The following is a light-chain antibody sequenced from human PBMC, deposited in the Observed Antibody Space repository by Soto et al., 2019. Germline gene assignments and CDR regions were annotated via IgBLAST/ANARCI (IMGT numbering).Light chain of an antibody. CDR1: TGPVTGNYY. V-gene: IGLV7-43*01. J-gene: IGLJ1*01. CDR2: RAT. Sequence: QAVVTQEPSLTVSPGETVTLTCASTTGPVTGNYYPNWFQQKPGQAPRTLIYRATNRYSWTPARFSGSLLGGKAALTLSAVQPEDEADYYCLLAYGGAYVFGGGTKVTVL. CDR3: LLAYGGAYV.